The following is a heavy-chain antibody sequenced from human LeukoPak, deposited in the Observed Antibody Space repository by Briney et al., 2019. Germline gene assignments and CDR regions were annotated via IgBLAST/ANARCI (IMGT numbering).Heavy chain of an antibody. J-gene: IGHJ5*02. CDR1: GGSFSGYY. D-gene: IGHD2-15*01. CDR2: INHSGST. CDR3: AYCSGGSCYH. Sequence: SETLSLTCAVYGGSFSGYYWSWIRQPPGKGLEWIGEINHSGSTNYDPSLKGRVTISVDTSKNQFSLKLSSVTAADTAVYYCAYCSGGSCYHWGQGTLVTVSS. V-gene: IGHV4-34*01.